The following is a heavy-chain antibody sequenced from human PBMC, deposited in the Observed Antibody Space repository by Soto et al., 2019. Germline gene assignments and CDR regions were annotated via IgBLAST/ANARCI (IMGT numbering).Heavy chain of an antibody. CDR1: GGSISSYY. CDR3: AREYVAAGTYYFDY. Sequence: SETLSLTCTVSGGSISSYYWSWIRQPPGKGLEWIGYIYYSGSTNYNPSLKSRVTISVDTSKNQFSLKLSSVTAADTAVYYCAREYVAAGTYYFDYWGQGTLVTGSS. CDR2: IYYSGST. D-gene: IGHD6-13*01. J-gene: IGHJ4*02. V-gene: IGHV4-59*01.